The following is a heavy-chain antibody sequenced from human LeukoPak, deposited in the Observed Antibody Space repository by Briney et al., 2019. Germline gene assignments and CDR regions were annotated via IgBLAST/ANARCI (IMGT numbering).Heavy chain of an antibody. V-gene: IGHV3-13*01. CDR1: GFTFSSYG. D-gene: IGHD5-12*01. Sequence: GGSLRLSCAASGFTFSSYGMHWVRQATGKGLEWVSAIGTAGDTYYPGSVKGRFTISRENAKNSLYLQMNSLRAEDTAVYYCAKVSGYDYRGYFDYWGQGTLVTVSS. J-gene: IGHJ4*02. CDR3: AKVSGYDYRGYFDY. CDR2: IGTAGDT.